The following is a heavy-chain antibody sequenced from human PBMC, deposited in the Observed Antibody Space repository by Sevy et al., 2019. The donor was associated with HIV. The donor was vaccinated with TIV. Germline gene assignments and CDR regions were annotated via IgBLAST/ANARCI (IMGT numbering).Heavy chain of an antibody. D-gene: IGHD3-22*01. Sequence: ASVKVSCKVSGYTLTGLSMHWVRQAPGKGLEWMGRFDPEDGETIYAQNFQGRVTLTEDTSRDTAYMELSSLRYEHTAVYYCATAREYYQDSSGYLDFWGQGTLVTVSS. CDR3: ATAREYYQDSSGYLDF. J-gene: IGHJ4*02. CDR1: GYTLTGLS. CDR2: FDPEDGET. V-gene: IGHV1-24*01.